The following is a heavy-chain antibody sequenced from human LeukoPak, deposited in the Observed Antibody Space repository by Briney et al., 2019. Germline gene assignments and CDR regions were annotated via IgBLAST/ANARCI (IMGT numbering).Heavy chain of an antibody. CDR1: GLPVADFA. J-gene: IGHJ4*02. Sequence: GGSLRLSCVASGLPVADFAMHCVRQAPWKGLQGVSLISSDGVSTFYADSVKGRFSISRDNSKNSLYLEMNSLRTEDAAMYYCAKETGKFDYWGQGTLVAVSS. CDR3: AKETGKFDY. CDR2: ISSDGVST. V-gene: IGHV3-43*02.